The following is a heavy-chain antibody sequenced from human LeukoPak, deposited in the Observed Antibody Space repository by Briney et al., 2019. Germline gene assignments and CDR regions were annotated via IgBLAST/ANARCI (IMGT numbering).Heavy chain of an antibody. J-gene: IGHJ4*02. Sequence: SVKVSCKASGYTFTGYYMHWVRQAPGQGLEWMGGIIPIFGTANYAQKFQGRVTITADESTSTAYMELSSLRSEDTAVYYCARTPFFGVVQAHYHFDYWGQGTLVTVSS. CDR3: ARTPFFGVVQAHYHFDY. CDR1: GYTFTGYY. V-gene: IGHV1-69*13. D-gene: IGHD3-3*01. CDR2: IIPIFGTA.